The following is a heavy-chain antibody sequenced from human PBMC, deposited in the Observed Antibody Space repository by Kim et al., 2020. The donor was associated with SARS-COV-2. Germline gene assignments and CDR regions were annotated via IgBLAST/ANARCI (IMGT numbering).Heavy chain of an antibody. Sequence: ASVKVSCKVSGYTLTELSMHWVRQAPGKGLEWMGGFDPEDGETIYAQKFQGRVTMTEDTSTDTAYMELSSLRSEDTAVYYCATDLITMVRGVLDYWGQGTLVTVSS. CDR2: FDPEDGET. J-gene: IGHJ4*02. D-gene: IGHD3-10*01. CDR1: GYTLTELS. CDR3: ATDLITMVRGVLDY. V-gene: IGHV1-24*01.